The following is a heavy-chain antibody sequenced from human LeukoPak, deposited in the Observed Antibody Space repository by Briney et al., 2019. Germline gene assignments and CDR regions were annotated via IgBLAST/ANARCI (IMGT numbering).Heavy chain of an antibody. J-gene: IGHJ3*02. CDR1: GFSIRNHW. CDR3: ATDQGYGFHI. Sequence: GGSLSLSCAASGFSIRNHWMHWVRQAPGKGLVWVSRIIIDGSATNYADSVKGRFTISRDDAKNTVYLQMNNLRAEDTAVYYCATDQGYGFHIWGQGTMVTVSS. CDR2: IIIDGSAT. V-gene: IGHV3-74*01.